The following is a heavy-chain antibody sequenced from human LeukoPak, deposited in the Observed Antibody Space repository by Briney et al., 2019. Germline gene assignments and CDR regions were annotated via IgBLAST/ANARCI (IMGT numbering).Heavy chain of an antibody. CDR2: VSPNGETK. J-gene: IGHJ2*01. V-gene: IGHV3-23*01. D-gene: IGHD7-27*01. CDR3: VRGLSGVSSWYFDL. Sequence: GGSLRLSCAASGFTFRSYPMSWLRHVPGKGLEWVSAVSPNGETKFYADSVRGRFTISRDISKNTLYLQMNNLGAEDTALYYCVRGLSGVSSWYFDLWGRGTLVSVSS. CDR1: GFTFRSYP.